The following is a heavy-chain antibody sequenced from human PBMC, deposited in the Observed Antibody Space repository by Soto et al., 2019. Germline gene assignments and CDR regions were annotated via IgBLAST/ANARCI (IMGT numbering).Heavy chain of an antibody. J-gene: IGHJ6*02. CDR1: GFRFSSYG. D-gene: IGHD4-17*01. V-gene: IGHV3-30*18. CDR3: AKDPRGNGDVTHYYNGMDV. Sequence: QAQLVESGGGVVQPGRSPRLSCVVSGFRFSSYGVHWVRQAPGKGLEWVALISDDGRNTFYPDSVKGRFSISRDNSKNTVYLQMNSLRAEDTAVYYCAKDPRGNGDVTHYYNGMDVWGQGTTVTVSS. CDR2: ISDDGRNT.